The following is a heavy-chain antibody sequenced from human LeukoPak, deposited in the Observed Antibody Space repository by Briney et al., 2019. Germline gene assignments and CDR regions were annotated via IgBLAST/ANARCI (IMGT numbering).Heavy chain of an antibody. CDR2: INHSGGT. Sequence: SETLSLTCAVYGGSFSGYYWSWIRRLPGKGLEWIGEINHSGGTNYNPSLKSRVTISVDTSKNQFSLKLSPVTAADTAVYYCARRVGIAAAVNYWGQGTLVTVSS. CDR3: ARRVGIAAAVNY. CDR1: GGSFSGYY. V-gene: IGHV4-34*01. J-gene: IGHJ4*02. D-gene: IGHD6-13*01.